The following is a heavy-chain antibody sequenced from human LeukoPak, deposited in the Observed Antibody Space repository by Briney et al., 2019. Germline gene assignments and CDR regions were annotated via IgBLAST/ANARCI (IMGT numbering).Heavy chain of an antibody. CDR1: GYTFTGYY. D-gene: IGHD3-3*01. CDR2: INPNSGGT. CDR3: ARDKYDFWSGYPTQSVY. V-gene: IGHV1-2*02. J-gene: IGHJ4*02. Sequence: ASVKVSCKASGYTFTGYYMHWVQQAPGQGLEWMGWINPNSGGTNYAQKFQGRVTMTTDTSTSTAYMELRSLRSDDTAVYYCARDKYDFWSGYPTQSVYWGQGTLVTVSS.